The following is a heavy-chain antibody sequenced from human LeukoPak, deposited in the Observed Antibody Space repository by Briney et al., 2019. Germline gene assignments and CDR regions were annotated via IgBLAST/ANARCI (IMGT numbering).Heavy chain of an antibody. CDR3: ARGPLDYYDSSGYYGT. D-gene: IGHD3-22*01. V-gene: IGHV7-4-1*02. CDR1: GYTFTSYA. CDR2: INTNTGNP. Sequence: GASVKVSCKASGYTFTSYAMNWVRQAPGQGLEWMGWINTNTGNPTYAQGFTGRFVLSLDTSVSTAYLQISSLKAEDTAVYYRARGPLDYYDSSGYYGTWGQGTLVTVSS. J-gene: IGHJ5*02.